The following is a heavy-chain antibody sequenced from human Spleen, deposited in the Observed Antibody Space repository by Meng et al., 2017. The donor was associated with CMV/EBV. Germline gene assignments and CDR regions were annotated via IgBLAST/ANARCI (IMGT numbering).Heavy chain of an antibody. J-gene: IGHJ6*02. V-gene: IGHV3-74*01. Sequence: HWVRQAPGKGLVWVSRINSDGSSTSYADSVKGRFTISRDNAKNTLYLQMNSLRAEDTAVYYCARVQIRPYDFWSGWRDYYYYYGMDVWGQGTTVTVSS. D-gene: IGHD3-3*01. CDR3: ARVQIRPYDFWSGWRDYYYYYGMDV. CDR2: INSDGSST.